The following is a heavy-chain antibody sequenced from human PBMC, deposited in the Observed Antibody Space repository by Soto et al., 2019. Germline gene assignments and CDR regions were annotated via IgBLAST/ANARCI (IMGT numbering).Heavy chain of an antibody. CDR1: GFSFSDYY. V-gene: IGHV3-11*01. J-gene: IGHJ4*02. CDR2: ISGPSSVI. Sequence: PGGSLRLSCAASGFSFSDYYMTWIRQAPGKGLESISYISGPSSVIKYADSVRGRLTISRVSSTNSLYLQMNSLRVEDTAVYYCSRDPRRLDYWGQGTLVTVSS. CDR3: SRDPRRLDY.